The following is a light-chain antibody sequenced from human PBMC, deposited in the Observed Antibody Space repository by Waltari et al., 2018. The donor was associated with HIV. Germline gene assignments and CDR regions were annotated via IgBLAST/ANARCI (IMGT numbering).Light chain of an antibody. CDR1: QSVSSNY. CDR3: QQYDSSPPWT. Sequence: EIVLTQSPATLSLSPGERATLSCGASQSVSSNYLPWYQQKPGLAPRLLIYDASSRATGIPDRFSGSGSGTDFTLTISRLGPEDFAVYYCQQYDSSPPWTFGQGTKVEIK. J-gene: IGKJ1*01. CDR2: DAS. V-gene: IGKV3D-20*01.